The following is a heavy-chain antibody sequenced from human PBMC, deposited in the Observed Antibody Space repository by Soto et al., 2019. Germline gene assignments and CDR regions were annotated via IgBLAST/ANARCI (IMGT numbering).Heavy chain of an antibody. V-gene: IGHV3-53*02. Sequence: EVQLVETGGGLIQPGGSLRLACAASGFSVRTNYMSWVRQAPGKGLEWVSVFESGGSIYYADSVKGRFIISRDYAKNTVYLQMNSLRAEDTAVYYCARAGVTPDCFDYWGQGTLVTVSS. CDR1: GFSVRTNY. J-gene: IGHJ4*02. CDR2: FESGGSI. CDR3: ARAGVTPDCFDY. D-gene: IGHD2-21*02.